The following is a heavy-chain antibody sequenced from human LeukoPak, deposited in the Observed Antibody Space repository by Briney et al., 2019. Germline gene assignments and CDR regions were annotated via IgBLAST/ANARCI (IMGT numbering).Heavy chain of an antibody. CDR3: ARDRYDYGDYEKSSYWYFDL. Sequence: PGGSLRLSCAASGFTFSSYGMHWVRQAPGKGLEWVAFIRYDGSNKYYADSVKGRFTISRDNSKNTLYLQMNSLRAEDTAVYYCARDRYDYGDYEKSSYWYFDLWGRGTLVTVSS. CDR1: GFTFSSYG. V-gene: IGHV3-30*02. J-gene: IGHJ2*01. CDR2: IRYDGSNK. D-gene: IGHD4-17*01.